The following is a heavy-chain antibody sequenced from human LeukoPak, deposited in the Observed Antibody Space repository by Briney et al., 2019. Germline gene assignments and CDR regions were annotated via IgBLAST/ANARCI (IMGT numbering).Heavy chain of an antibody. CDR3: ARAILTGIQLSPWDYGMDV. D-gene: IGHD5-18*01. V-gene: IGHV3-30-3*01. J-gene: IGHJ6*02. CDR1: GFTFSSYA. Sequence: PGGSLRLSCAAPGFTFSSYAMHWVRQAPGKGLEWVAVISYDGSNKYYADSVKGRFTISRDNSKNTLYLQMNSLRAEDTAVYYCARAILTGIQLSPWDYGMDVWGQGTTVTVSS. CDR2: ISYDGSNK.